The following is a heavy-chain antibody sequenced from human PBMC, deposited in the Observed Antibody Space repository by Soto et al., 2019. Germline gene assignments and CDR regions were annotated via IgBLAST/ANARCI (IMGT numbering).Heavy chain of an antibody. V-gene: IGHV1-69*02. CDR3: ARHSDDYGDYIAGEQYYYYYYYMDV. Sequence: VQLVQSGAEVKKPGSSVKVSCKASGGTFSSYTISWVRQAPGQGLEWMGRIIPILGIANYAQKFQGRVTITADNSTSTAYMELSSLRSEDTAVYYCARHSDDYGDYIAGEQYYYYYYYMDVWGKGTTVTVSS. D-gene: IGHD4-17*01. CDR2: IIPILGIA. CDR1: GGTFSSYT. J-gene: IGHJ6*03.